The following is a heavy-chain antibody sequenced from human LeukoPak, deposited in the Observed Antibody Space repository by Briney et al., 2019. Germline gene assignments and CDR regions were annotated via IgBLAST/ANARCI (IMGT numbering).Heavy chain of an antibody. Sequence: ASVKVSCKVSGYTLTELSMHWVRQAPGKGLEWMGGFDPEDGETIYAQKFQGRVTMTEDTSTDTAYMELSSLRSEDTAVYYCATTSILCGGDCPYDYWGQGTLVTVSS. J-gene: IGHJ4*02. CDR2: FDPEDGET. D-gene: IGHD2-21*02. V-gene: IGHV1-24*01. CDR1: GYTLTELS. CDR3: ATTSILCGGDCPYDY.